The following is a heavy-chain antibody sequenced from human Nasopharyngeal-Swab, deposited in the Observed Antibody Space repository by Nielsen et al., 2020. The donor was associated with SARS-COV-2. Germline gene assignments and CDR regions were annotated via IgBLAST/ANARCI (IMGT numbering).Heavy chain of an antibody. V-gene: IGHV3-30*03. CDR3: ARDAPAHYGAFY. J-gene: IGHJ4*02. D-gene: IGHD4-17*01. CDR2: IAHDASNE. Sequence: GESLKISCAASGFTFSSFGTHWVRQAPGKGLEWVAFIAHDASNEYYGDSVKGRLSISRDSSKNTLYLQMDSLRGEDTAVYYCARDAPAHYGAFYWGRGTLVTVSS. CDR1: GFTFSSFG.